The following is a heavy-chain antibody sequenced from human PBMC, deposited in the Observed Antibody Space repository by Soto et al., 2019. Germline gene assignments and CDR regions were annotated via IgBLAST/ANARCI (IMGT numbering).Heavy chain of an antibody. CDR2: ISGYNGDT. CDR1: SYTFTRYG. Sequence: ASVKVSCKASSYTFTRYGISWVRQAPGQGLEWMGWISGYNGDTKYAQKFQGRVTMTVDTSTTTAYMELRSLTSDDRAVYYCAKNGQPPYYYYGMDVWGQGTTVTVSS. V-gene: IGHV1-18*01. J-gene: IGHJ6*02. CDR3: AKNGQPPYYYYGMDV. D-gene: IGHD2-8*01.